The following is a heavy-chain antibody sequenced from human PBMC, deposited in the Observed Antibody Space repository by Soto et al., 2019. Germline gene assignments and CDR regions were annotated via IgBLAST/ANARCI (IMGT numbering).Heavy chain of an antibody. J-gene: IGHJ4*02. CDR3: ARRHSGLGFCSGGSCYATTFDY. CDR2: INYSGST. CDR1: GGSISSSSYY. Sequence: PSETLSLTCTVSGGSISSSSYYWAWLRQPPGKGLEWIGGINYSGSTYYNPSLKSRITTSVDTSKKQFSLKMSSVTAADTATYFCARRHSGLGFCSGGSCYATTFDYWGQGTLVTVSS. V-gene: IGHV4-39*01. D-gene: IGHD2-15*01.